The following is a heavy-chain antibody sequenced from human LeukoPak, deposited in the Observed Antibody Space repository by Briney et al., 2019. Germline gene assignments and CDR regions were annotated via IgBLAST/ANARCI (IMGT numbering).Heavy chain of an antibody. CDR2: IYYSGST. J-gene: IGHJ4*02. CDR1: GGSISSYY. V-gene: IGHV4-59*01. Sequence: SETLSLTCTVSGGSISSYYWSWIRQPPGKGLGWIGYIYYSGSTNYNPSLKSRVTISVDTSKNQFSLKLSSVTAADTAVYFCARVTLFRGAQIDSWGQGTLVTVSS. D-gene: IGHD3-10*01. CDR3: ARVTLFRGAQIDS.